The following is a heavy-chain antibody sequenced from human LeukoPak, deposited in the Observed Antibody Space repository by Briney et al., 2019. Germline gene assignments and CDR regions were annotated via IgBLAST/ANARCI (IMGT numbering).Heavy chain of an antibody. CDR1: GGSISSDTYY. Sequence: PSETLSLTCTVSGGSISSDTYYWGWIRQPPGKGLEWIGSVYYSGDTFYNPSLKSRITISIDTSNNQFSLKLSSVTAADTAVYYCARGARVYSSSWYPQMEGFDYWGQGTLVTVSS. CDR2: VYYSGDT. D-gene: IGHD6-13*01. CDR3: ARGARVYSSSWYPQMEGFDY. V-gene: IGHV4-39*07. J-gene: IGHJ4*02.